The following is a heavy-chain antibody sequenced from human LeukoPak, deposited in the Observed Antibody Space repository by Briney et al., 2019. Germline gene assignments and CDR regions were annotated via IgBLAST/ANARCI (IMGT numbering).Heavy chain of an antibody. J-gene: IGHJ4*02. V-gene: IGHV5-51*01. CDR1: GYSFTTYW. CDR3: ARQEQLGNFDY. D-gene: IGHD6-6*01. Sequence: GESLKISCKSSGYSFTTYWIAWVRQMPGKGLEWMGIIYPGDSDTRYSPSFQGQVTISADKSISTAYLQWGSLKASDTAMYYCARQEQLGNFDYWGQGTLVTVSS. CDR2: IYPGDSDT.